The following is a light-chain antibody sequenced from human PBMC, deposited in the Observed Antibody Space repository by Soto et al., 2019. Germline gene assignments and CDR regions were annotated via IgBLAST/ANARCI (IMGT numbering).Light chain of an antibody. CDR2: EVN. J-gene: IGLJ3*02. Sequence: QSVLTQPPSASGSPGQSVTISCTGTSSDVGGYNYVSWYQQHPGKAPKLMIFEVNQRPSGVPGRFSGSKSGNTASLTVSGLQAEDEANYYCSSYAGSNNVVLGGGTKVTVL. CDR3: SSYAGSNNVV. V-gene: IGLV2-8*01. CDR1: SSDVGGYNY.